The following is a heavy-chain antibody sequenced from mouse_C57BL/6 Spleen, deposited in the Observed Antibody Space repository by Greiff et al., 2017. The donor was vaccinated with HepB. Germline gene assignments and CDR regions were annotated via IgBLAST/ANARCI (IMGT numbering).Heavy chain of an antibody. CDR1: GYSITSGYY. Sequence: VQLKESGPGLVKPSQSLSLTCSVTGYSITSGYYWNWIRQFPGNKLEWMGYISYDGSNNYNPSLKNRISITRDTSKNQFFLKLNSVTTEDTATYYCARDGLGYYFDYWGQGTTLTVSS. V-gene: IGHV3-6*01. CDR2: ISYDGSN. J-gene: IGHJ2*01. D-gene: IGHD3-1*01. CDR3: ARDGLGYYFDY.